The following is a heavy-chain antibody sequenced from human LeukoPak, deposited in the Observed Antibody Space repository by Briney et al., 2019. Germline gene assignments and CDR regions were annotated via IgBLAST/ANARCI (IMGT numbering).Heavy chain of an antibody. Sequence: SETLSLTCAVYGGSFSGYYWSWIRQPPGKGLEWIGEIDHSGSTNYNPSLKSRVTISVDTSKNQFSLKLSSVTAADTSMYYCARPQSKWELLSYFDYWGQGTLVTVSS. J-gene: IGHJ4*02. CDR1: GGSFSGYY. CDR2: IDHSGST. V-gene: IGHV4-34*01. CDR3: ARPQSKWELLSYFDY. D-gene: IGHD1-26*01.